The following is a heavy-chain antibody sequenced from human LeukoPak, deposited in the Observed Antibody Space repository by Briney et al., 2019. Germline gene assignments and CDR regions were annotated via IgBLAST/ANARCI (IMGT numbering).Heavy chain of an antibody. D-gene: IGHD3-9*01. CDR2: INAGNGNT. CDR1: GYTFTSYA. J-gene: IGHJ4*02. CDR3: ARDDYDILTGYYMDFDY. Sequence: ASVKVSCKASGYTFTSYAMHWVRQAPGQRLEWMGWINAGNGNTKYSQKFQGRVTITRDTSASTAYMELSSLRSEDTAVYYCARDDYDILTGYYMDFDYWGQGTLVTVSS. V-gene: IGHV1-3*01.